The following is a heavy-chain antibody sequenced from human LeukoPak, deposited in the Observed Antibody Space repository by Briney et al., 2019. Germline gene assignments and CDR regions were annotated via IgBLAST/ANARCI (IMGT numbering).Heavy chain of an antibody. CDR1: GGSISSYY. Sequence: SETLSLTCTVSGGSISSYYWSWIRQPPGKGLEWIGYIYYSGSTNYNPSLKSRVTISVDTSKNQFSLKLSSVTAADTAVYYCARDREVVPAAINWFDPWGQGTLVTVSS. J-gene: IGHJ5*02. CDR2: IYYSGST. V-gene: IGHV4-59*12. CDR3: ARDREVVPAAINWFDP. D-gene: IGHD2-2*02.